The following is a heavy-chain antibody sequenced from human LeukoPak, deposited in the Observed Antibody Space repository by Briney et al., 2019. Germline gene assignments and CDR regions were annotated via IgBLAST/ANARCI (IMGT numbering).Heavy chain of an antibody. Sequence: SETLSLTCTVSGASISGYYWIWIRQPPGKGLEWIGYIYYSGSTNYNPSLKSRVTISIDTSKKQFSLKLRSVTAADTAVYYWASLYDSSGTFDYWGQGTLVTVSS. V-gene: IGHV4-59*08. CDR1: GASISGYY. CDR3: ASLYDSSGTFDY. CDR2: IYYSGST. D-gene: IGHD3-22*01. J-gene: IGHJ4*02.